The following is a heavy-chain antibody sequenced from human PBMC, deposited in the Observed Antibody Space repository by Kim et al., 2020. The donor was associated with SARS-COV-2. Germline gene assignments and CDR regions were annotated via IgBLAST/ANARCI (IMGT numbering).Heavy chain of an antibody. V-gene: IGHV4-39*01. CDR2: IYYSGST. J-gene: IGHJ4*02. CDR1: GGSISSSSYY. CDR3: ARQDSDYYGSGSHSFDY. D-gene: IGHD3-10*01. Sequence: SETLSLTCTVSGGSISSSSYYWGWIRQPPGKGLEWIGSIYYSGSTYYNPSLKSRVTISVDTSKNQFSLKLSSVTAADTAVYYCARQDSDYYGSGSHSFDYWGQGTLVTVSS.